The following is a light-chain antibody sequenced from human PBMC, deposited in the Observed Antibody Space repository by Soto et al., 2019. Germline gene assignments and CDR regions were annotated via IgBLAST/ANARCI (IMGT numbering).Light chain of an antibody. CDR2: DAS. CDR3: QQRSNWPPRIT. V-gene: IGKV3-11*01. CDR1: QSVSSY. Sequence: EIVLTQSPATLSLSPGERATLSCRASQSVSSYLAWYQQKPGQAPRLLIYDASNRATGIPARFSGSGSGTDFPLTISSLEPEDFAAYYCQQRSNWPPRITFGQGTRLEIK. J-gene: IGKJ5*01.